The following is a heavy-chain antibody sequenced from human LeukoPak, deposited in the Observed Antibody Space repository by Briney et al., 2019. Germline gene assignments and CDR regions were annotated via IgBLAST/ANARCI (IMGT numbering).Heavy chain of an antibody. Sequence: GGSLRLSCAASGFTFSSYSMNWVRQAPGKGLEWVSSISSSRNYIYYADSVKGRFTISRDNAKNSLYLQMNSLRAEDTAVYYCAREVDCSSTSCYALWFDPWGQGTLVTVSS. CDR1: GFTFSSYS. CDR2: ISSSRNYI. V-gene: IGHV3-21*01. CDR3: AREVDCSSTSCYALWFDP. J-gene: IGHJ5*02. D-gene: IGHD2-2*01.